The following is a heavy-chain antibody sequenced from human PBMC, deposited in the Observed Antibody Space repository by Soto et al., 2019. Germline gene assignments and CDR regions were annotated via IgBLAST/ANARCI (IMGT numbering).Heavy chain of an antibody. CDR2: FSLSGTT. CDR3: ARGMTPPGAPAWYYFDS. D-gene: IGHD2-8*02. Sequence: PSETLSLTCTVSGASITGSSYWSWIRQPAGEGLEWIGRFSLSGTTNYNPSLRSRVTMSADASKNQFSLRLTSVTAADTALYYCARGMTPPGAPAWYYFDSWGQGTLVTVSS. CDR1: GASITGSSY. V-gene: IGHV4-4*07. J-gene: IGHJ4*02.